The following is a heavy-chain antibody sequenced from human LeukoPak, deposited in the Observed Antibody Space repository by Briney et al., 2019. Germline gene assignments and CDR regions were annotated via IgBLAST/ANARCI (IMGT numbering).Heavy chain of an antibody. CDR1: GGTFSSYA. J-gene: IGHJ5*02. Sequence: GASVKVSCKASGGTFSSYAISWVRQAPGQGLEWMGGIIPIFGTANYAQKFQGRVTITADESTSTAYMELSSLRSDDTAVYYCAREHEGGGFDPWGQGTLVTVSS. V-gene: IGHV1-69*13. D-gene: IGHD3-10*01. CDR3: AREHEGGGFDP. CDR2: IIPIFGTA.